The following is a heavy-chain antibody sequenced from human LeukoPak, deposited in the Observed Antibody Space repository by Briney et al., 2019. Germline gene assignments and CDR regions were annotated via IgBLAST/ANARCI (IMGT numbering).Heavy chain of an antibody. V-gene: IGHV4-59*01. J-gene: IGHJ4*02. CDR3: AGLDTALSSIQI. CDR2: IYYSGST. Sequence: SETLSLTCTVSGGSISSYYWSWIRQPPGKGLEWIGYIYYSGSTNYNPSLKSRVTISVDTSKNQVSLKLSSVTAADTAEYYCAGLDTALSSIQIWGQGTLVTVPS. CDR1: GGSISSYY. D-gene: IGHD5-18*01.